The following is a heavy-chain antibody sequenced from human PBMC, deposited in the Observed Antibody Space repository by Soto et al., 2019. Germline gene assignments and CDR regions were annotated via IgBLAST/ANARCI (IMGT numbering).Heavy chain of an antibody. V-gene: IGHV3-48*02. CDR1: GFTFSSYG. J-gene: IGHJ3*02. CDR2: ISSSSSTI. CDR3: ATQGVRAFDI. Sequence: VQLVESGGGVVQPGRSLRLSCAASGFTFSSYGMHWVRQAPGKGLEWVSYISSSSSTIYYADSVKGRFTISRDNAKNSLYLQMNSLRDEDTAVYYCATQGVRAFDIWGQGTMVTVSS.